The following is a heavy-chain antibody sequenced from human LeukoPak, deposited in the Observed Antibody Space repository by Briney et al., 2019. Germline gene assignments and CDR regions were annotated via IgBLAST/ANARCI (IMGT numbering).Heavy chain of an antibody. Sequence: SVKVSCKASGGTFSSYAISWVRQAPGQGLEWMGRIIPILGIANYAQKFQGRVTITADKSTSTAYMELSSLRSEDTAVYYCARGSSGWDRYYDYWGQGTLVTVSS. CDR2: IIPILGIA. CDR3: ARGSSGWDRYYDY. V-gene: IGHV1-69*04. D-gene: IGHD6-19*01. J-gene: IGHJ4*02. CDR1: GGTFSSYA.